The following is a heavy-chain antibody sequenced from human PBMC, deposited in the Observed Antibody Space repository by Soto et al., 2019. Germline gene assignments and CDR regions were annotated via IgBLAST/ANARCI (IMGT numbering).Heavy chain of an antibody. CDR3: ARRPKQQLVRINAFDI. CDR2: IYYSGST. J-gene: IGHJ3*02. V-gene: IGHV4-39*07. CDR1: GGSISSSNYY. D-gene: IGHD6-13*01. Sequence: SETLSLTCTVSGGSISSSNYYWGWIRQPPGKGLEWIGTIYYSGSTNYNPSLKSRVTISVDTSKNQFSLKLSSVTAADTAVYYCARRPKQQLVRINAFDIWGQGTMVTVSS.